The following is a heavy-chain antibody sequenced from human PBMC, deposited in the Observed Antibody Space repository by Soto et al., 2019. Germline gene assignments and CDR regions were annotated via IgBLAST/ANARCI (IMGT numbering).Heavy chain of an antibody. CDR3: AREINYFASGSYYRGCFDP. V-gene: IGHV4-4*07. CDR2: INTSGST. Sequence: SETLSLTCTVSGGSISTYYWSWIRQPAGKGLDWIGRINTSGSTNYNPSLKSRVTMSLDTSKNQFSLKLTSVTAADTAVYYCAREINYFASGSYYRGCFDPWGQGTLVTVS. CDR1: GGSISTYY. D-gene: IGHD3-10*01. J-gene: IGHJ5*02.